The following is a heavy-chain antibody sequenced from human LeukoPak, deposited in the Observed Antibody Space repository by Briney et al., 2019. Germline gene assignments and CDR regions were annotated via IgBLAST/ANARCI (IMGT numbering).Heavy chain of an antibody. V-gene: IGHV3-23*01. CDR2: ISGSGGST. J-gene: IGHJ3*02. D-gene: IGHD3-22*01. Sequence: GGSLRLSCAASGFAFSSYAMNWVRQAPGKGLQWVSCISGSGGSTYYADSVKGRFTISRDNSKNTLYLQMNSLRAEDTAVYYCAYLQTYYYDSSGPDAFDIWGQGTMVTVSS. CDR3: AYLQTYYYDSSGPDAFDI. CDR1: GFAFSSYA.